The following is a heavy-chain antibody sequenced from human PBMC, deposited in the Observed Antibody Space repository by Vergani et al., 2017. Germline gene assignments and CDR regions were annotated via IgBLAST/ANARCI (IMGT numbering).Heavy chain of an antibody. CDR2: LSASDRRT. D-gene: IGHD6-19*01. J-gene: IGHJ3*02. CDR3: AKVGRSEVAGTFGAFDS. Sequence: EVQLLESGGGLIQSGGSLRLSCAASGFTFIMHAMSWVRQAPGKGLEWVSTLSASDRRTHYADSVKGRFTISRDNSKNTLFLHMNGLRPEDTAVYYCAKVGRSEVAGTFGAFDSWGQGTMVTVSS. CDR1: GFTFIMHA. V-gene: IGHV3-23*01.